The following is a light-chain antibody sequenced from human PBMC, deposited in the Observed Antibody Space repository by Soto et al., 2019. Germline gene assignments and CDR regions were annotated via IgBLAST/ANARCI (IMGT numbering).Light chain of an antibody. V-gene: IGLV2-14*03. CDR1: SSDVGGYNY. CDR3: CSYTSSSTPVV. CDR2: DVS. J-gene: IGLJ2*01. Sequence: QSVLTQPASVSGSPGQSITISCTGNSSDVGGYNYVSWYQQHPGKAPKLMIYDVSNRPSGVSNRFSGSKSGNTASLTISGLQAEDEADYYCCSYTSSSTPVVFGGGTKLTVL.